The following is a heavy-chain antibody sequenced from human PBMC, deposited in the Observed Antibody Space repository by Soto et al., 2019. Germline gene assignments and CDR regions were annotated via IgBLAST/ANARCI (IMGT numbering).Heavy chain of an antibody. CDR3: ATLREMTTATTERHFEY. J-gene: IGHJ4*02. V-gene: IGHV4-39*01. CDR1: GGSISSSSYY. CDR2: IYYSGST. D-gene: IGHD4-17*01. Sequence: SETLSLTCTVSGGSISSSSYYWGWIRQPPGKGLEWIGSIYYSGSTYYNPSLKSRVTISINTSKNPFSLKMNSVTAADAAVYYCATLREMTTATTERHFEYLGQGTPVTVSS.